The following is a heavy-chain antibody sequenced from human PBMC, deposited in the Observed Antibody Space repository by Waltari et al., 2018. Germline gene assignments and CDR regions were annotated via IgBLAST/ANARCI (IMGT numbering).Heavy chain of an antibody. D-gene: IGHD3-22*01. CDR3: AKATENFYDSRTDY. CDR1: GFTFSSSA. J-gene: IGHJ4*02. Sequence: EVQLLESGGGFVQPGGSLRPSCAASGFTFSSSAMRWVRQAPGKGLQWVSGISSSGDRTFYADSLKGRFTISRDNSKNTLYLQLSSLRAEDTAMYYCAKATENFYDSRTDYWGQGTLVTVSS. CDR2: ISSSGDRT. V-gene: IGHV3-23*01.